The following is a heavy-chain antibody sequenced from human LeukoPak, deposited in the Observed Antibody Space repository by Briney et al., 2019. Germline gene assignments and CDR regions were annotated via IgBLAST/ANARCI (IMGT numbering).Heavy chain of an antibody. V-gene: IGHV4-34*01. CDR2: INHSGST. D-gene: IGHD3-3*01. CDR3: ARDAYDFWSGKGYYFDY. CDR1: GGSFSGYY. Sequence: TPETLSLTCAVYGGSFSGYYWSWIRQPPGKGLEWIGEINHSGSTNYNPSLKSRVTISVDTSKNQFSLKLSSVTAADTAVYYCARDAYDFWSGKGYYFDYWGQGTLVTVSS. J-gene: IGHJ4*02.